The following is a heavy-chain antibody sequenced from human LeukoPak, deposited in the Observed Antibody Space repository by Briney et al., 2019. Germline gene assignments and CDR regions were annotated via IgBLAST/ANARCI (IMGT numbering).Heavy chain of an antibody. J-gene: IGHJ6*02. V-gene: IGHV1-18*01. CDR1: GYTFTSFG. Sequence: GASVKVSCKASGYTFTSFGISWVRQAPGQGLEWMGWISAYSGNTNYAQKVQGRVTMTTDTSTSTAYMELRSLTSDDTAVYYCARRDCSSSSCHYYYYYMDVWGQGTTVTVSS. D-gene: IGHD2-2*01. CDR2: ISAYSGNT. CDR3: ARRDCSSSSCHYYYYYMDV.